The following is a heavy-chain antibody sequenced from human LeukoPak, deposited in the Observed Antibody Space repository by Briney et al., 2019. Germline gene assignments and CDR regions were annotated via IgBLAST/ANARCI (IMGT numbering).Heavy chain of an antibody. J-gene: IGHJ3*02. CDR2: INPKSGAT. CDR1: GYSFSDFY. CDR3: ARDYSDGYNRRDASDI. D-gene: IGHD5-18*01. Sequence: ASVRVSCKASGYSFSDFYIHWVRQAPGQGLEWMGWINPKSGATTYAERFRGRVTMTRDTSFNTVYLELTSLYSDDTAVFYCARDYSDGYNRRDASDIWGQGTTLIVSS. V-gene: IGHV1-2*02.